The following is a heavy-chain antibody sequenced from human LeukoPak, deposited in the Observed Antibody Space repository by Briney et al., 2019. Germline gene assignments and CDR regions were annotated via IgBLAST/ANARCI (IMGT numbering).Heavy chain of an antibody. J-gene: IGHJ4*02. V-gene: IGHV3-53*04. CDR3: VRGSSSAAY. D-gene: IGHD6-6*01. CDR1: GFTLSSNY. CDR2: IYSGGST. Sequence: PGGSLRHSCAASGFTLSSNYMSWVRQAPGKGLEWVSVIYSGGSTYYADSVKGRFTISRHNSKNTLYLQMNSLRAEDAAVYYCVRGSSSAAYWGQGTLVTVSS.